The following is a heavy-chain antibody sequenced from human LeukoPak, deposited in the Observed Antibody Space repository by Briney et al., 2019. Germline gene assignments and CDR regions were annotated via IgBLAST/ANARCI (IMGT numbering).Heavy chain of an antibody. CDR2: ISGSGGST. V-gene: IGHV3-23*01. J-gene: IGHJ3*02. D-gene: IGHD3-22*01. CDR3: AKGERIFLWDSRGLTGAFDI. CDR1: GFTFSSYA. Sequence: GGSLRLSCAASGFTFSSYAMSWVRQAPGKGLEWVSAISGSGGSTYYADSVKGRFTISRDNSKNTLYLQMNSLRAEDTAVYYCAKGERIFLWDSRGLTGAFDIWGQGTMVTVSS.